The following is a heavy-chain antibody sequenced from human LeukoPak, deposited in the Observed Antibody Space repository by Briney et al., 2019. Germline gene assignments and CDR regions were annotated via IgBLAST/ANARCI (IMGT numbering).Heavy chain of an antibody. CDR1: GYTFINYG. D-gene: IGHD1-26*01. CDR3: AREESIGRYQFLHEY. Sequence: ASVKVSCKASGYTFINYGITWVRQAPGQGLEWMGWISSYNGNTKYLQKFQGRVTMTTDTSTSTASMEVRSLRSDDTAVYYCAREESIGRYQFLHEYWGQGTLVTVSS. V-gene: IGHV1-18*01. CDR2: ISSYNGNT. J-gene: IGHJ4*02.